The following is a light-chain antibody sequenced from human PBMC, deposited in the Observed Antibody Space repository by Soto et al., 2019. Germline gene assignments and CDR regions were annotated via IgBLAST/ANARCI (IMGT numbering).Light chain of an antibody. CDR1: QSVSSN. CDR3: QQYNNWPPWT. Sequence: EIVMTQSPATLSVSPGERATLSCRASQSVSSNLAWYQQKPGQAPRLLIYAASTRATGIPARFSGSRSGTEFTLTISSLQSEDFAVYYCQQYNNWPPWTFGQGTKLEIK. V-gene: IGKV3-15*01. J-gene: IGKJ2*02. CDR2: AAS.